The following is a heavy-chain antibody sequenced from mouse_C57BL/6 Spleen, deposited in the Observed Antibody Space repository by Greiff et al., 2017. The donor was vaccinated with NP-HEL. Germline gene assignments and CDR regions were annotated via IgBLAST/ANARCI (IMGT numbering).Heavy chain of an antibody. V-gene: IGHV1-7*01. CDR2: INPSSGYT. J-gene: IGHJ2*01. CDR1: GYTFTSYW. D-gene: IGHD4-1*01. Sequence: VKLMESGAELAKPGASVKLSCKASGYTFTSYWMHWVKQRPGQGLEWIGYINPSSGYTKYNQKFKDKATWTADKSSSTAYMQLRSLTYEDSAVYYCARSGLGLDYWGQGTTLTVSS. CDR3: ARSGLGLDY.